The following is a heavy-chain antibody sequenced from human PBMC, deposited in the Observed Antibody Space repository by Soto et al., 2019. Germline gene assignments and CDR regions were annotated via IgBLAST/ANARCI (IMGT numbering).Heavy chain of an antibody. CDR1: GGSISSSSYY. CDR2: IYYSGST. J-gene: IGHJ6*02. CDR3: ARHKVGVFWSGYYTYGVPDYYYYGMDV. V-gene: IGHV4-39*01. Sequence: ETLSLTCTVSGGSISSSSYYWGWIRQPPGKGLEWIGSIYYSGSTYYNTSLKSRVTISVDTSKNQFSLKLSSVTAADSAVYYCARHKVGVFWSGYYTYGVPDYYYYGMDVWGQGTTVTVSS. D-gene: IGHD3-3*01.